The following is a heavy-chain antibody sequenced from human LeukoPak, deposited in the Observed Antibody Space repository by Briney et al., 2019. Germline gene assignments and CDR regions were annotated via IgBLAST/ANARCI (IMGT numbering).Heavy chain of an antibody. D-gene: IGHD2-15*01. J-gene: IGHJ3*02. Sequence: SETLSLTCTVSGGSISSYYWSWIRQPPGKRLEWIGYIYYSGSTNYNPSLKSRVTISVDTSKNQFSLKLSSVTAADTAVYYCARGVVVHAFDIWGQGTMVTVSS. CDR2: IYYSGST. V-gene: IGHV4-59*01. CDR1: GGSISSYY. CDR3: ARGVVVHAFDI.